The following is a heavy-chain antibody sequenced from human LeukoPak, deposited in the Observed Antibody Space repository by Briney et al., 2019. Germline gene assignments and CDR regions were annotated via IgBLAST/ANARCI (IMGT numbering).Heavy chain of an antibody. CDR1: GFTFSSYW. J-gene: IGHJ4*02. D-gene: IGHD6-19*01. V-gene: IGHV3-7*01. Sequence: PGGSLRLSCAASGFTFSSYWMTWVRQAPGKGLEWVANIKQDGSEKYYVDSVKGRFTISRDNAKNSLYLQMNSLRAEDTAVYYCARESRPPFIAVAGTYDYWGQGTLVTVSS. CDR3: ARESRPPFIAVAGTYDY. CDR2: IKQDGSEK.